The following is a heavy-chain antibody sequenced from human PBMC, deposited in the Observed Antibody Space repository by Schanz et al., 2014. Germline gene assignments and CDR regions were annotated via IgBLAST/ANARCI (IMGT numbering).Heavy chain of an antibody. CDR1: GFTLSNYA. Sequence: EVQLVESGGGLVQPGGSLRLSCAASGFTLSNYAMSWVRQAPGKGLEWVSALSEGGGGTHYADSVRGRFTISSDSSKNTLYLQMSSLRAEDTAVYYCARGGPAYYFDDWGQGTLVTVSS. CDR3: ARGGPAYYFDD. V-gene: IGHV3-23*04. CDR2: LSEGGGGT. J-gene: IGHJ4*02.